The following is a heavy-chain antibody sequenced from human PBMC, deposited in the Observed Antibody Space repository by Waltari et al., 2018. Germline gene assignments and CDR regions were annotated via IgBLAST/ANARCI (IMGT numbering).Heavy chain of an antibody. D-gene: IGHD3-3*01. CDR2: LYYTGNT. CDR3: ARHMPYYDSIYYFDY. J-gene: IGHJ4*02. CDR1: GGSISSSSFF. V-gene: IGHV4-39*01. Sequence: QLQLQESGPGLVKPSETLSLTCSVSGGSISSSSFFWGWIRQPPGKGLEWIGSLYYTGNTYSNPSLKSPVTISADTSKNQFSLKLSSVTAADTAVYYCARHMPYYDSIYYFDYWGQGTLVTVSS.